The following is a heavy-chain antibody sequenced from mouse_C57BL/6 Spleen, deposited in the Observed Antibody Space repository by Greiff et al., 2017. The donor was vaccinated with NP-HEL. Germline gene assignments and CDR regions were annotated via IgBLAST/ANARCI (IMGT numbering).Heavy chain of an antibody. CDR1: GYSITSGYY. J-gene: IGHJ1*03. V-gene: IGHV3-6*01. D-gene: IGHD2-3*01. Sequence: ESGPGLVKPSQSLSLTCSVTGYSITSGYYWNWIRQFPGNKLEWMGYISYDGSNNYNPSLKNRIPITRDTSKNQFFLKLNSVTTEDTATYYCARGNDGYYSWYFDVWGTGTTVTVSS. CDR3: ARGNDGYYSWYFDV. CDR2: ISYDGSN.